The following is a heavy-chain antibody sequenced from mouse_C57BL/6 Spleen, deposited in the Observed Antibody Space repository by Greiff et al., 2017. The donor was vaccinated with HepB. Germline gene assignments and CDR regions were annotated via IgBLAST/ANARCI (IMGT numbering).Heavy chain of an antibody. D-gene: IGHD1-1*01. J-gene: IGHJ1*03. CDR3: AREGIYYLVDV. V-gene: IGHV1-82*01. Sequence: VQLQQSGPELVKPGASVKISCKASGYAFSSSWMNWVKQRPGKGLEWIGRIYPGDGDTNYNGKFKGKATLTADKSSSTAYMQLSSLTSEDSAVYFCAREGIYYLVDVWGTGTTVTVSS. CDR1: GYAFSSSW. CDR2: IYPGDGDT.